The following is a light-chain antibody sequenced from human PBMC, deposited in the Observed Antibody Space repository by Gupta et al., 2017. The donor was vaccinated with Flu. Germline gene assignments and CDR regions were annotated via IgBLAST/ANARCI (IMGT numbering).Light chain of an antibody. V-gene: IGKV3-20*01. CDR1: QSVSSSY. Sequence: EIVLTQSPGTLSLSPGERAILSCRASQSVSSSYLAWYQQKPGQAPRLLIYGASSRATGIPDRFSGSGSGTDFTLTISRLEPEDFAVYYCQQYCSSPQTFGQGTKLEIK. CDR2: GAS. J-gene: IGKJ1*01. CDR3: QQYCSSPQT.